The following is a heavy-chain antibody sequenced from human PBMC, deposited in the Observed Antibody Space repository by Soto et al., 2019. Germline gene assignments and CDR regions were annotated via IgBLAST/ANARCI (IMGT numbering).Heavy chain of an antibody. V-gene: IGHV4-59*01. CDR1: RGSISSYY. CDR2: IHRTGST. CDR3: ARESAGSGKNNWFDP. J-gene: IGHJ5*02. Sequence: LSLTCSVSRGSISSYYWSWVRQPPGKGLEWIGFIHRTGSTKYNPSLESRVTISVDTSQNQLSLRLSSVTAADTAVYYCARESAGSGKNNWFDPWGQGILVTVSS. D-gene: IGHD3-10*01.